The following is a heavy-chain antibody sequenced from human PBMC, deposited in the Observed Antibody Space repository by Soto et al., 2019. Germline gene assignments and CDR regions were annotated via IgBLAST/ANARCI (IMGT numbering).Heavy chain of an antibody. J-gene: IGHJ4*02. D-gene: IGHD4-17*01. Sequence: SQTLSLTCAISGDSVSSNRAAWNWIRQSPSRGLEWLGRTYYRSKWYNDYAVSVKSRITINPATSKNQFSLQLNSVTPEDTAVYSCAREGGVYGGTSYYFDYWGQGTLVTVSS. V-gene: IGHV6-1*01. CDR2: TYYRSKWYN. CDR1: GDSVSSNRAA. CDR3: AREGGVYGGTSYYFDY.